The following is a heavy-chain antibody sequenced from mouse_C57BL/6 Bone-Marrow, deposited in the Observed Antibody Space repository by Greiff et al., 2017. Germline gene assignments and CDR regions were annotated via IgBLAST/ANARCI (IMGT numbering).Heavy chain of an antibody. Sequence: VQLQQSGAELARPGASVKLSCKASGYTFTSYGISWVKQRTGQGLEWIGEIYPRSGNTYYNEKFKGKATLTADKSSSTAYMELRSLTSEDSAVSFCATTVVATDWYFDVWGTGTTVTVSS. CDR2: IYPRSGNT. CDR1: GYTFTSYG. CDR3: ATTVVATDWYFDV. J-gene: IGHJ1*03. D-gene: IGHD1-1*01. V-gene: IGHV1-81*01.